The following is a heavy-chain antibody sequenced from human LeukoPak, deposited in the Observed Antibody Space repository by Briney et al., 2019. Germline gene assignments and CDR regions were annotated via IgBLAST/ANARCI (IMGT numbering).Heavy chain of an antibody. CDR2: LYSGSST. J-gene: IGHJ2*01. V-gene: IGHV3-53*01. CDR3: ARVGDHFHWYLDL. D-gene: IGHD3-3*02. Sequence: GGSLRLSCAASGFTASTNYMNWVRQAPGKGLEWVSILYSGSSTYYADSVEGRFTISRDSSKNTLFLQMNDLRAEDTAVYYCARVGDHFHWYLDLWGRGTLVTVSS. CDR1: GFTASTNY.